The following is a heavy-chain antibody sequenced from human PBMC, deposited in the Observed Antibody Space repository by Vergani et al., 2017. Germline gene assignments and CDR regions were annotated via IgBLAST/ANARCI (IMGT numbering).Heavy chain of an antibody. V-gene: IGHV3-9*01. CDR3: ATDHYDFWSCYPNLSPFDL. CDR1: GFTFDDYA. CDR2: ISWNSGSI. Sequence: EVQLVESGGGLVQPGRSLRLSCAASGFTFDDYAMHWVRQAPGKGLEWVSGISWNSGSIGYADSVKGRFTISRYNAKNSLYLQMNSLRAEDTALYYCATDHYDFWSCYPNLSPFDLWGRGTLVTVSS. J-gene: IGHJ2*01. D-gene: IGHD3-3*01.